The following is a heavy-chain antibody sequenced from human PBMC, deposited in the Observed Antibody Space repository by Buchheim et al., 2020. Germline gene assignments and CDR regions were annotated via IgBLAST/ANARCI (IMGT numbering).Heavy chain of an antibody. CDR3: ARDYYDSSGYYNFDY. J-gene: IGHJ4*02. D-gene: IGHD3-22*01. CDR2: IYTSGST. CDR1: GGSISSGSYY. Sequence: QVQLQESGPGLVKPSQTLSLTCTVSGGSISSGSYYWSWIRQPAGKGLEWIGRIYTSGSTNYNPSLKSRVTISVDTSKNQFSLKLSSVTAADTAVYYCARDYYDSSGYYNFDYWGQGTL. V-gene: IGHV4-61*02.